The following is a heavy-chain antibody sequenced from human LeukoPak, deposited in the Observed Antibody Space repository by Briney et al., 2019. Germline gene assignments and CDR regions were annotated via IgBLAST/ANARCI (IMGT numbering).Heavy chain of an antibody. CDR1: RGTFSSYG. D-gene: IGHD3-22*01. Sequence: SVKVSCKASRGTFSSYGISWVRQAPGQGLEWMGGVIAIFGRVKYGQKFQGRAAITTDESTSTAYMELSSLTSEDTGVYYCARGELGDSSGFSFFDYWGQGTLVTVSS. CDR3: ARGELGDSSGFSFFDY. J-gene: IGHJ4*02. CDR2: VIAIFGRV. V-gene: IGHV1-69*05.